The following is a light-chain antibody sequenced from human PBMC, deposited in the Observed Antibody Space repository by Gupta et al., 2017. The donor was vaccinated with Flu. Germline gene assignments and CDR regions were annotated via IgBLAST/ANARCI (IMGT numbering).Light chain of an antibody. J-gene: IGKJ3*01. V-gene: IGKV3-20*01. CDR3: QQYGSAVFN. CDR2: GAS. Sequence: GTLSVSPGERATLSCRTSQSIDSAYLAWFQQKPGQAPRLLSYGASSRATGIPDRCSGSGSGTDCTLTISRLEPEDFAVYYCQQYGSAVFNCGPGTKVDIK. CDR1: QSIDSAY.